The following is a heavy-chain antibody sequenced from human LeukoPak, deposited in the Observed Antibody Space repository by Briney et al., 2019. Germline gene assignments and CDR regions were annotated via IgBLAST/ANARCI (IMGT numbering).Heavy chain of an antibody. CDR1: GGSTSSYY. D-gene: IGHD3-9*01. V-gene: IGHV4-59*01. J-gene: IGHJ4*02. CDR2: IYDSGST. Sequence: SETLSLTCTVSGGSTSSYYWSWIRQPPGKGLEWVGYIYDSGSTNYNPSLKSRVTISVDTSKNHFSLKLTSVTAADTAVYYCTKGGRRDILTYWGQGILVTVSP. CDR3: TKGGRRDILTY.